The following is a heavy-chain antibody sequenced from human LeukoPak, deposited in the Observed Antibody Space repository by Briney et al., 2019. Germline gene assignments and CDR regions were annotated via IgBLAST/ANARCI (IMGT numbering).Heavy chain of an antibody. CDR1: GFSFSNYA. Sequence: GGSLRLSCAASGFSFSNYAIHWVRQTPGKGLEWVATISYDGSNKYADSVKGRFTISRDNSKNTLYLQMNSLRAEDTAVYYCARDQGFSYYYYYMDVWGKGTTVTVSS. J-gene: IGHJ6*03. CDR3: ARDQGFSYYYYYMDV. V-gene: IGHV3-30*04. CDR2: ISYDGSNK. D-gene: IGHD3-3*01.